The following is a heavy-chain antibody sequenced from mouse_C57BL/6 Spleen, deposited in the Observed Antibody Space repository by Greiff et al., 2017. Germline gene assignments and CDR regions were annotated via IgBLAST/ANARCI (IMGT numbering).Heavy chain of an antibody. CDR2: IDPSASET. V-gene: IGHV1-52*01. Sequence: QVQLQQPGAELVRPGSSVKLSCKASGYTFTSYWMHWVKQRPIQGLEWIGNIDPSASETHYNQKFKDKATLTVDKSSSTAYMPLSSLTSEDSAVYYWASTAYCSNYLLAYWGQGTLVTVSA. D-gene: IGHD2-5*01. J-gene: IGHJ3*01. CDR3: ASTAYCSNYLLAY. CDR1: GYTFTSYW.